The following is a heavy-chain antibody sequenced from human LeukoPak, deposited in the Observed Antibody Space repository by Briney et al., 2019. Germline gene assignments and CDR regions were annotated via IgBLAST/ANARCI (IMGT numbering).Heavy chain of an antibody. J-gene: IGHJ4*02. CDR1: GFTFSSYG. CDR3: ARGTMYSSSWFCND. D-gene: IGHD6-13*01. V-gene: IGHV3-30*03. Sequence: GGSLRLSCTASGFTFSSYGMHWVRQAPGKGLEWVAVISYDGSNKYYADSVKGRFTISRDNSKNTLYLQMNSLRAEDTAVYYCARGTMYSSSWFCNDWGQGTLVTVSS. CDR2: ISYDGSNK.